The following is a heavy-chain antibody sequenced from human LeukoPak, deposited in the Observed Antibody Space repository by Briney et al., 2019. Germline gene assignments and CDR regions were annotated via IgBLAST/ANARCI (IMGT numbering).Heavy chain of an antibody. CDR3: ARGRGSYCLFDY. V-gene: IGHV3-48*01. CDR2: ISSSNTI. CDR1: GFTFSSYT. J-gene: IGHJ4*02. D-gene: IGHD1-26*01. Sequence: GGSLRLSCAASGFTFSSYTMNWVRQAPGKGLEWVSYISSSNTIYYADSVRGRFTISRDNAKNSLYLQMNSLRVEDTAVYFCARGRGSYCLFDYWGQGTLVTVSS.